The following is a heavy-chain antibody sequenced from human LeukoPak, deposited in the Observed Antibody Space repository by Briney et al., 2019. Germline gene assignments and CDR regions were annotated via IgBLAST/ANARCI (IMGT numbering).Heavy chain of an antibody. CDR2: ISWNSGSI. D-gene: IGHD1-26*01. Sequence: GGSLRLSCAASRFTFDDYAMHWVRQAPGKGLEWVSGISWNSGSIGYADSVKGRFTISRDNAKNSLYLQMNSLRAEDMALYYCAKDIASGSYLFDAFDIWGQGTIVTVSS. CDR3: AKDIASGSYLFDAFDI. V-gene: IGHV3-9*03. J-gene: IGHJ3*02. CDR1: RFTFDDYA.